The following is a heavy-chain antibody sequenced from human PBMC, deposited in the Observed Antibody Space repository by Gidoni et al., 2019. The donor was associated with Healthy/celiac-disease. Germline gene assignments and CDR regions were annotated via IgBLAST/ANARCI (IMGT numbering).Heavy chain of an antibody. Sequence: EVQLVESGGGLVKPGGSLRLSCAASGFTFSNAWRSWVRQAPGKGLEWVGRIKSKTDGGTTDYAAPVKGRFTISRDDSKNTLYLQMNSLKTEDTAVYYCTTSPEERELRKGDFDYWGQGTLVTVSS. V-gene: IGHV3-15*01. J-gene: IGHJ4*02. CDR3: TTSPEERELRKGDFDY. CDR1: GFTFSNAW. D-gene: IGHD1-7*01. CDR2: IKSKTDGGTT.